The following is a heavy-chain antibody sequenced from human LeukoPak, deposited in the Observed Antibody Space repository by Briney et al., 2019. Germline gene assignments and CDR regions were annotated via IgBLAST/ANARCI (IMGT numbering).Heavy chain of an antibody. CDR3: ARVYSSSWYWFDP. CDR2: ISTYNGNT. V-gene: IGHV1-18*01. Sequence: ASVKVSCKASGYTFTSYGITWVRQAPGQGLEWMGWISTYNGNTDYAQKVQGRVTITTDESTSTAYMELSSLRSEDTAVYYCARVYSSSWYWFDPWGQGTLVTVSS. CDR1: GYTFTSYG. J-gene: IGHJ5*02. D-gene: IGHD6-13*01.